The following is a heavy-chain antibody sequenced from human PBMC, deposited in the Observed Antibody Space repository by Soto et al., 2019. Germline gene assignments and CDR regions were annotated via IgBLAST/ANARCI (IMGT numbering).Heavy chain of an antibody. Sequence: VQLQESGPGLVKPAETLSLTCTVYGGSISSYYWSWIRQPPWKGLEWIGYIYSSGSTNYNPSLTSRFSLSVDSSMHWYSLKLSPVPAADTTVYYCERGIGGYSGSYYYYYMDVWGKGNTVTVSS. CDR1: GGSISSYY. CDR2: IYSSGST. D-gene: IGHD5-12*01. J-gene: IGHJ6*03. CDR3: ERGIGGYSGSYYYYYMDV. V-gene: IGHV4-59*08.